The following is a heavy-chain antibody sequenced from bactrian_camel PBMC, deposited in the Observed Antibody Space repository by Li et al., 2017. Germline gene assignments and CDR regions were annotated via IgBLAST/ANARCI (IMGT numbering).Heavy chain of an antibody. CDR2: IKDDGTT. Sequence: HVQLVESGGGSVQAGGFLTLSCVVSGISYSVPRYSMAWFRQAPGKAREGVADIKDDGTTSYTDSVKGRFTISKDNAKNTLYLQMNNLKPEDTAVYYCAAEGWGPVMSTMSRTTFGNWGQGTQVTVS. V-gene: IGHV3S53*01. D-gene: IGHD4*01. J-gene: IGHJ6*01. CDR1: GISYSVPR. CDR3: AAEGWGPVMSTMSRTTFGN.